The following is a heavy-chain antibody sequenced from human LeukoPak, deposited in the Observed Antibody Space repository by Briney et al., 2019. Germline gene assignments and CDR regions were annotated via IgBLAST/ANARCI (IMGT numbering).Heavy chain of an antibody. CDR3: ARGFFYGSGSQAFDY. Sequence: PGGSLRLSCAASGFTFSDYSMSWVRQAPGKGLEWISYISGSSNTKHFADSVKGRFTISRDNAKDSLYLQMYSLRAEDTAFYYCARGFFYGSGSQAFDYWGQGTLVTVSS. D-gene: IGHD3-10*01. V-gene: IGHV3-48*01. CDR1: GFTFSDYS. CDR2: ISGSSNTK. J-gene: IGHJ4*02.